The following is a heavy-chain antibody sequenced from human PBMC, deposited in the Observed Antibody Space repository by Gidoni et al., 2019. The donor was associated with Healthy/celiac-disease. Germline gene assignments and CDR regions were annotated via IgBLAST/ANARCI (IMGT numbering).Heavy chain of an antibody. D-gene: IGHD3-22*01. V-gene: IGHV4-34*01. J-gene: IGHJ4*02. CDR2: ITHTGST. Sequence: QVQLQQWGAGLLKPSETRSLTCAMYGPSFSGYYWSWIRQSPGRGLEWMAEITHTGSTNYKPSLRSRVTISVDASKNQFSLQLRSVTAADTAVYYCARGRYHDSSGFPYWGQGTLVTVSS. CDR3: ARGRYHDSSGFPY. CDR1: GPSFSGYY.